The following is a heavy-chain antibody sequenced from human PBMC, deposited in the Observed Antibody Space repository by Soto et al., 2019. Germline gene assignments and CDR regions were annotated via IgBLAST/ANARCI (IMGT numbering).Heavy chain of an antibody. Sequence: SETLCLTCPVFGGPNSSSSSYAGWIREPPGKGLEWIGSIYYSGSHYYNKSLKSRVTISVDTSKNQFSLKLSSVTAADTAVYYCARAYYGMDVGGQGTTVS. J-gene: IGHJ6*02. CDR2: IYYSGSH. V-gene: IGHV4-39*01. CDR3: ARAYYGMDV. CDR1: GGPNSSSSSY.